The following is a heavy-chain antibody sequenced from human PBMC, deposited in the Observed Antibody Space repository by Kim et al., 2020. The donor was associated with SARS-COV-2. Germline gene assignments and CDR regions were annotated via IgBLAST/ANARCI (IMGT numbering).Heavy chain of an antibody. Sequence: GGSLRLSCAASGFTFSNYAINWVRQAPGKGLEWVSAISGSGGSTYYADSVKGRFTISRDNSKNTLYLQMNSLRAEDTAVYYCAKDPGGGYVEIYFDYWGQGTLVTVSS. V-gene: IGHV3-23*01. CDR2: ISGSGGST. D-gene: IGHD5-12*01. J-gene: IGHJ4*02. CDR3: AKDPGGGYVEIYFDY. CDR1: GFTFSNYA.